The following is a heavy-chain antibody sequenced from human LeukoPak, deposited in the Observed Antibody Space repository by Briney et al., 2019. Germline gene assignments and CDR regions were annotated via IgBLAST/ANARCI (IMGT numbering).Heavy chain of an antibody. V-gene: IGHV3-21*01. CDR2: ISSSSSYI. J-gene: IGHJ6*04. Sequence: GGSLRLSCAASGFTFSSYSMNWVRQAPGKGLEWVSSISSSSSYIYYADSVKGRFTISRDNAKNSLYLQMNSLRAEDTAVYYCARDRATMVRGVPYYYYYYGMDVWGKGTTVTVSS. CDR1: GFTFSSYS. CDR3: ARDRATMVRGVPYYYYYYGMDV. D-gene: IGHD3-10*01.